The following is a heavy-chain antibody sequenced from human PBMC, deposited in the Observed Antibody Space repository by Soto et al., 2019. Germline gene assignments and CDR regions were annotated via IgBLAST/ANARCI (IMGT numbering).Heavy chain of an antibody. Sequence: SETLSLTCAVSGGSISSGGYSWSWIRQPPGKGLEWIGYIYHSGSTYYNPSLKSRVTISVDRSKNQFSLKLSSVTAADTAVYCSARESDRWGQGTLVTVSS. CDR2: IYHSGST. J-gene: IGHJ5*02. CDR3: ARESDR. V-gene: IGHV4-30-2*01. CDR1: GGSISSGGYS.